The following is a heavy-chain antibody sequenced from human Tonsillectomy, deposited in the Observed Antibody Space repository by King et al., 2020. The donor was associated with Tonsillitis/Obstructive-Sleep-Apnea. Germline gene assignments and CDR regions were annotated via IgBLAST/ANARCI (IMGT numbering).Heavy chain of an antibody. CDR3: ARVPPGIAVAGFDS. CDR1: GYTFTGYY. CDR2: INPNSGGT. Sequence: VQLVESGAEVKKPGASVKVSCKASGYTFTGYYIHWVRQAPGQGLEWMGWINPNSGGTKFAQKFQGRVTMTRDTSISTAYMDLSRLRSDDTAVYYCARVPPGIAVAGFDSWGQGTLGTVSS. V-gene: IGHV1-2*02. J-gene: IGHJ4*02. D-gene: IGHD6-19*01.